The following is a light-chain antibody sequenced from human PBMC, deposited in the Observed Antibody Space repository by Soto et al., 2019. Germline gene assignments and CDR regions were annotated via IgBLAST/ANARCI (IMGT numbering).Light chain of an antibody. Sequence: AIRMTQSPSSLSASTGDGVTITCRASQGVSNYLAWYQQKPGQAPKVLIHAASTLQGGVPSRFSGSGSRTDFTLTISGLQSDDSATYYCQQYYTYPWTFGQGTEVDIK. J-gene: IGKJ1*01. CDR1: QGVSNY. CDR3: QQYYTYPWT. V-gene: IGKV1-8*01. CDR2: AAS.